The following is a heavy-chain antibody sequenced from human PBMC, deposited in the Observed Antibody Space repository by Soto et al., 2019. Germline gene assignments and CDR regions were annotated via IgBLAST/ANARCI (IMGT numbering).Heavy chain of an antibody. J-gene: IGHJ4*02. D-gene: IGHD6-13*01. CDR1: GFAFGYFW. Sequence: QPGGSLRLSCAASGFAFGYFWMHWVRQPPGKGPEWVSRMTGDGRTTQYADSVKGRFTASRDNAKSTLYLQMNSLRADDTAVYYCANVPTGIAAAVYFDYWGQGTLVTVSS. CDR3: ANVPTGIAAAVYFDY. CDR2: MTGDGRTT. V-gene: IGHV3-74*03.